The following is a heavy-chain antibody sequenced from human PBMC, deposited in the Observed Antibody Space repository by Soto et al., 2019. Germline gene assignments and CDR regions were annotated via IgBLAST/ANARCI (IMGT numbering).Heavy chain of an antibody. D-gene: IGHD2-21*02. CDR1: GGSISGYY. Sequence: SETLSLTCTVSGGSISGYYWSWIRQPPGKGLEWIGYMYNTGSPLYNPSFKSLVTTSVDTSKNQFSLKLNSVTAADTAEYYCARDLWGYCGTDCYPLDVWGQGTTVTVS. CDR3: ARDLWGYCGTDCYPLDV. CDR2: MYNTGSP. V-gene: IGHV4-59*01. J-gene: IGHJ6*02.